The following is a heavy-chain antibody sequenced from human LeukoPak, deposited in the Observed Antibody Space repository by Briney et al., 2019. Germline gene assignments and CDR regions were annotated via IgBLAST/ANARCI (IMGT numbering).Heavy chain of an antibody. V-gene: IGHV3-53*01. Sequence: PGGSLRLSCAASGFTVGSNYMSWVRQAPGKGLEWVSVIYSGGSTYYADSVKGRFTISRDNSKNTLYLQMNSLRAEDTAVYYCARGRDTVTLDYWGQGTLVTVSS. CDR1: GFTVGSNY. CDR2: IYSGGST. CDR3: ARGRDTVTLDY. D-gene: IGHD4-17*01. J-gene: IGHJ4*02.